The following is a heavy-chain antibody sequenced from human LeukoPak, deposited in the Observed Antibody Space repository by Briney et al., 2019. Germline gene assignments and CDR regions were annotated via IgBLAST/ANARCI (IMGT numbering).Heavy chain of an antibody. J-gene: IGHJ1*01. CDR2: INDGGSV. D-gene: IGHD1-26*01. Sequence: PSETLSLTCAVYSGSFSGYYWSWLRQPPGKGLEWMGEINDGGSVNCNPSLKNRVTLSVDTSKNHFSLRLSSVAAADTAVYYCAKKAHEGSYSAKYFQYWGQGTLVTVSS. CDR3: AKKAHEGSYSAKYFQY. CDR1: SGSFSGYY. V-gene: IGHV4-34*01.